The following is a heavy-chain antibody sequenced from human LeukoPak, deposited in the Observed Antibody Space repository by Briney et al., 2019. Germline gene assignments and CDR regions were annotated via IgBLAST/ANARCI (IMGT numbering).Heavy chain of an antibody. V-gene: IGHV4-34*01. CDR3: ARGNGHCSSTSCYYFDY. CDR2: INHSGST. J-gene: IGHJ4*02. CDR1: GGSFSGYY. Sequence: ASETLSLTCAVYGGSFSGYYWSWIRQPPGKGLEWIGEINHSGSTNYNPSLKSRVTISVDTSKNQFSLKLSSVTAADTAVYYCARGNGHCSSTSCYYFDYWGQGTLVTVSS. D-gene: IGHD2-2*03.